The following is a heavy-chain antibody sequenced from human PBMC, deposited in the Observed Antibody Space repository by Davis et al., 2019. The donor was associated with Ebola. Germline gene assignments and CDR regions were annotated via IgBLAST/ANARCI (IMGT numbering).Heavy chain of an antibody. CDR1: GLTFSGSA. V-gene: IGHV3-73*01. CDR2: IRSKANSYAT. J-gene: IGHJ4*02. D-gene: IGHD3-22*01. CDR3: TTDSELVDY. Sequence: GESLKISCAASGLTFSGSAMHWVRQASGKGLEWVGRIRSKANSYATAYAASVKGRFTISRDDSKNTAYLQMNSLKTEDTAVYYCTTDSELVDYWGQGTLVTVSS.